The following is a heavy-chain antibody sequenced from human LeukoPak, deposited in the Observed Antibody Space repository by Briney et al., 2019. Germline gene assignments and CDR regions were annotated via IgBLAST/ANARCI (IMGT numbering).Heavy chain of an antibody. CDR3: AREGNSSGWYNWYYYYYMDV. CDR1: GFTFSSYA. D-gene: IGHD6-19*01. J-gene: IGHJ6*03. CDR2: ISYDGSNK. Sequence: GGSLRLSCAASGFTFSSYAMHWVRQAPGKGLEWVAVISYDGSNKYYADSVKGRFTISRDNSKNTLYLQMNSLRAEDTAVYYCAREGNSSGWYNWYYYYYMDVWGKGTTVTVSS. V-gene: IGHV3-30*04.